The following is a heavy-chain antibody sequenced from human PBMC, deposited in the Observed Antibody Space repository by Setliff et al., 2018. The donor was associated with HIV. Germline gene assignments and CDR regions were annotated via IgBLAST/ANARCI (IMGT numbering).Heavy chain of an antibody. J-gene: IGHJ4*02. V-gene: IGHV4-59*11. CDR2: IYSTGST. Sequence: SETLSLTCAVSGPSINIHYWSWIRQSPGKAFEWIGYIYSTGSTNYNPSLQGRVTISMAASRNQFSLKVTSVTAADTAVYYCAKGAGFYGDYTFDHWGQGRQVTVSS. D-gene: IGHD4-17*01. CDR1: GPSINIHY. CDR3: AKGAGFYGDYTFDH.